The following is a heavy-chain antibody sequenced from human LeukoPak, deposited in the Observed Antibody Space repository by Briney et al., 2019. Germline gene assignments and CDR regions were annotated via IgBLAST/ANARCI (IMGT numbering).Heavy chain of an antibody. V-gene: IGHV4-4*07. CDR2: FYASGSTNHTPPSGST. Sequence: SETLSLTCTVSGYSISSGYYWSWIRQPAGKGLEWIGRFYASGSTNHTPPSGSTNYNPSLKSRVTMSVDTSKNQFSLKLNSVTAADGALYYCARALDSSGYYYAYWGQGTLATVSS. CDR1: GYSISSGYY. J-gene: IGHJ4*02. CDR3: ARALDSSGYYYAY. D-gene: IGHD3-22*01.